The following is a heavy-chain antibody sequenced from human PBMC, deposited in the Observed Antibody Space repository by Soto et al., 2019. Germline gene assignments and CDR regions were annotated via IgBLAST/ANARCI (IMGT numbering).Heavy chain of an antibody. CDR2: INYSGGT. J-gene: IGHJ4*02. Sequence: QVQLQESGPGLVKPSQTLSLTCTVSGGSIGSGSYYWSWIRQHPGKGLEWIGYINYSGGTFYIPSLKSRVTTSIDTSTNQFSLKLSSVTAADTAVYYCARAGYDRDGGGYYYFDYWGQGTLVTVSS. CDR1: GGSIGSGSYY. CDR3: ARAGYDRDGGGYYYFDY. D-gene: IGHD3-22*01. V-gene: IGHV4-31*03.